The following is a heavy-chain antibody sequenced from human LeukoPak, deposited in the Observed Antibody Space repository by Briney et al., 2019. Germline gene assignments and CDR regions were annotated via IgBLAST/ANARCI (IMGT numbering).Heavy chain of an antibody. D-gene: IGHD3-10*02. CDR2: INSDGSST. CDR1: GFTFSSYW. V-gene: IGHV3-74*01. J-gene: IGHJ4*02. CDR3: AREPAVHDYFDY. Sequence: PGGSLGLSCAASGFTFSSYWMHWVRQAPGKGLVWVSRINSDGSSTSYADSVKGRFTVSRDNAKNTLYLQMNSLRAEDTAVYYCAREPAVHDYFDYWGQGTLVTVSS.